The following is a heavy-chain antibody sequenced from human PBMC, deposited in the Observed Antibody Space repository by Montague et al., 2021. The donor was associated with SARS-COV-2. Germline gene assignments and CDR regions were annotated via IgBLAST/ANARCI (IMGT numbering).Heavy chain of an antibody. J-gene: IGHJ4*02. CDR3: AHYYYGSGTYFDFGY. CDR2: IYWDGDK. V-gene: IGHV2-5*02. CDR1: GFSLSSGGVG. Sequence: PALVKPTQTLTLTCTFSGFSLSSGGVGVGWIRQPPGKALEWVALIYWDGDKRYSPSLKSGLTMTKDTSENQVYLTMTNMDPVDTATYYCAHYYYGSGTYFDFGYWGQGTLVTVSS. D-gene: IGHD3-10*01.